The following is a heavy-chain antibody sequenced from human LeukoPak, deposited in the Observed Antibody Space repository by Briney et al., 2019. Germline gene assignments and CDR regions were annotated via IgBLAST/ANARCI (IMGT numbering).Heavy chain of an antibody. CDR2: IYNSGST. D-gene: IGHD3-10*01. CDR3: ARRWFGQLPDAFDI. V-gene: IGHV4-34*01. CDR1: VGSFGKYH. Sequence: SETLSLTRAVYVGSFGKYHWTWIRQPPGKGLEWIGEIYNSGSTNCNPSLKSRVTISVDTSKNQFSLKLSSVTAADTAVYYCARRWFGQLPDAFDIWGQGTMVTVSS. J-gene: IGHJ3*02.